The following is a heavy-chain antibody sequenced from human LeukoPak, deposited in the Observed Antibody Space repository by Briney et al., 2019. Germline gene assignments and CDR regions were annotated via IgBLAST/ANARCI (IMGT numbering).Heavy chain of an antibody. CDR3: ARETPSRDCSGGSCYS. D-gene: IGHD2-15*01. J-gene: IGHJ4*02. CDR2: LYTSGST. CDR1: GGSISSGSYC. V-gene: IGHV4-61*02. Sequence: SQTLSLTCTVSGGSISSGSYCWSWIRQPAGKGLEWIGRLYTSGSTNYNPSLKSRVTISVDTSKNQFSLKLSSVTAADTPVYYCARETPSRDCSGGSCYSWRQGTLVTVSS.